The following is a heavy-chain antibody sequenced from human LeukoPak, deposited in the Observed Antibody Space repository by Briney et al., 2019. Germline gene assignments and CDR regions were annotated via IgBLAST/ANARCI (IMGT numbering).Heavy chain of an antibody. V-gene: IGHV3-33*01. Sequence: LRLSCAASGFTFSSYGMHWVRQAPGKGLEWVAVIWYDGSNKYYADSVKGRFTISRDNSKNTLYLQMNSLRAEDTAVYYCARDRQGTDFWSGYSGLGPWGQGTLVTVSS. CDR2: IWYDGSNK. CDR3: ARDRQGTDFWSGYSGLGP. CDR1: GFTFSSYG. D-gene: IGHD3-3*01. J-gene: IGHJ5*02.